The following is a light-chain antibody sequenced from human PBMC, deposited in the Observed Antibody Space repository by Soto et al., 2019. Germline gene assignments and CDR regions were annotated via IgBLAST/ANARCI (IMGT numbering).Light chain of an antibody. V-gene: IGKV1-5*01. CDR3: QHYNSYSEA. J-gene: IGKJ1*01. Sequence: DLQMTQSPSTPSASVGARVTITCPASQSISSWLAWYQQKPGKAPKLLIYDASSLESGVPSRFSGSGSGTEFTLTISSLQPDDFATYYCQHYNSYSEAFGQGTKVDIK. CDR2: DAS. CDR1: QSISSW.